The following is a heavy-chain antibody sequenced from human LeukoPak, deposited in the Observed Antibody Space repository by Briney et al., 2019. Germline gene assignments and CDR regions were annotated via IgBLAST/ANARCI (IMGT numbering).Heavy chain of an antibody. CDR1: GGSFSGYY. D-gene: IGHD3-10*01. CDR2: INQSGST. Sequence: SETLSLTCAVYGGSFSGYYWSWIRQPPEKGLEWIGEINQSGSTNYNPSLKSRVTISVDTSKNQFSLKLSSVTAADTAVYYCARGLGSGSYYHYWGQGTLVTVSS. V-gene: IGHV4-34*01. J-gene: IGHJ4*02. CDR3: ARGLGSGSYYHY.